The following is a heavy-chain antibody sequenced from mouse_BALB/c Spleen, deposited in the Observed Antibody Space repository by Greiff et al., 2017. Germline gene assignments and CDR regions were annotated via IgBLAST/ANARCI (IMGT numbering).Heavy chain of an antibody. CDR3: ARRDGNYPYYYAMDY. J-gene: IGHJ4*01. CDR1: GYTFTSYW. V-gene: IGHV1-87*01. Sequence: VQLQQSGAELARPGASVKLSCKASGYTFTSYWMQWVKQRPGQGLEWIGAIYPGDGDTRYTQKFKGKATLTADKSSSTAYMQLSSLASEDSAVYYCARRDGNYPYYYAMDYWGQGTSVTVSS. D-gene: IGHD2-1*01. CDR2: IYPGDGDT.